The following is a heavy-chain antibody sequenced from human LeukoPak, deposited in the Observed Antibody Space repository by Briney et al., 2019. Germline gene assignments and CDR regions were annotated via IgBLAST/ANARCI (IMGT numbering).Heavy chain of an antibody. D-gene: IGHD1-26*01. J-gene: IGHJ4*02. V-gene: IGHV3-7*01. Sequence: GGSLRLSCAASGFTFNSYWMNRVRQAPGKGLEWVANIKQDGSEKYYVDSVKGRFIISRDNAENSLYLQMNSLRAEDTAVYYCATSRAFDYWGQGTLVTVSS. CDR3: ATSRAFDY. CDR2: IKQDGSEK. CDR1: GFTFNSYW.